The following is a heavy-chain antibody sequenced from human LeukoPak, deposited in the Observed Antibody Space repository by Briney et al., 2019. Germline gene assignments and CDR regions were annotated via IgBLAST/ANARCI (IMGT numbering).Heavy chain of an antibody. Sequence: GRSLRLSCAASGFTFSSYAMHWVRQAPGKGLERVAVISYDGSNKYYADSVKGRFTISRDNSKNTLYLQMNSLRAEGTAVYYCARGRATTLDYWGQGTLVTVSS. CDR2: ISYDGSNK. CDR1: GFTFSSYA. CDR3: ARGRATTLDY. J-gene: IGHJ4*02. D-gene: IGHD5-24*01. V-gene: IGHV3-30-3*01.